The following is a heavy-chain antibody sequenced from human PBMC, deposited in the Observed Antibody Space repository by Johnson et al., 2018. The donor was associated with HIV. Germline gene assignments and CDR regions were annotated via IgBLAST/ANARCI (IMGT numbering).Heavy chain of an antibody. CDR2: IRSKTYGGTT. CDR3: STGDIVVMVGETLLPLHDAFDI. D-gene: IGHD2-8*01. CDR1: GFTFGDYA. V-gene: IGHV3-49*04. Sequence: VQLVESGGGVVQPGGSLRLSCAASGFTFGDYAMSWVRQAPGKGLEWVGFIRSKTYGGTTDYATPVKGRFTISRDDSQDTLYLQMNSLRTEDTAVYYCSTGDIVVMVGETLLPLHDAFDIWGQGTMVTVSS. J-gene: IGHJ3*02.